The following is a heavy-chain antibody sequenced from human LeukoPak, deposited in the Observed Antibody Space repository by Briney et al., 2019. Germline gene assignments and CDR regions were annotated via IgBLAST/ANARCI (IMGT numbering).Heavy chain of an antibody. Sequence: SETLSLTCTVSGGSISSGGYYWSWIRQHPGKGLEWIGYIYYSGSTYYNPSLKSRVTISVDTSKNQFSLKLSSVTAADTAVYYCARVSRGIAAAAHLNDPWGQGTLVTVSS. CDR2: IYYSGST. CDR3: ARVSRGIAAAAHLNDP. CDR1: GGSISSGGYY. D-gene: IGHD6-13*01. V-gene: IGHV4-31*03. J-gene: IGHJ5*02.